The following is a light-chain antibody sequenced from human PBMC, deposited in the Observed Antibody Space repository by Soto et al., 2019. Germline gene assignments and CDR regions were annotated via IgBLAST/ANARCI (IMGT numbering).Light chain of an antibody. CDR1: SSNIGAGYD. V-gene: IGLV1-40*01. J-gene: IGLJ2*01. CDR2: GNS. CDR3: QSYDSSLSRV. Sequence: QPVLTQPPSVSGAPGQRGTISCTGSSSNIGAGYDVHWYQQLPGTAPKLLIYGNSNRPSGVPDRFSGSKSGTSASLAITGLQAEDEADYYCQSYDSSLSRVFGGGTKLTVL.